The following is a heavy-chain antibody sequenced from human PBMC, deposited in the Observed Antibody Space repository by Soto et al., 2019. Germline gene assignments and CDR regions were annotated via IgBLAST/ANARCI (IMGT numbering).Heavy chain of an antibody. Sequence: QVQLQQWGAGLLKPSETLSLTCVVYGGSLSGYYWSWIRQPPGKGLEWIGEIKDGGLTNYRPSLKSRATRSADTPKNKFSLKLHSVTAADRAVYYCARGQEGVVATHWDQGTLVTVSS. CDR1: GGSLSGYY. CDR3: ARGQEGVVATH. CDR2: IKDGGLT. V-gene: IGHV4-34*01. J-gene: IGHJ4*02. D-gene: IGHD5-12*01.